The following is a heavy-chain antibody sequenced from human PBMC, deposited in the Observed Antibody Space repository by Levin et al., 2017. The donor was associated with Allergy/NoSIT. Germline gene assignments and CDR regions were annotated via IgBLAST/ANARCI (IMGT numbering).Heavy chain of an antibody. CDR1: GFPFSLYW. Sequence: PGGSLRLSCAASGFPFSLYWMYWVRQAPGKGLEWLARIDSEGIGTSYVDSVRGRFTVSRDNAENTLFLHMERRTVDDSGTYFCGRLGGADRADFWGQGALVTVSS. J-gene: IGHJ4*02. CDR2: IDSEGIGT. D-gene: IGHD3-10*01. CDR3: GRLGGADRADF. V-gene: IGHV3-74*01.